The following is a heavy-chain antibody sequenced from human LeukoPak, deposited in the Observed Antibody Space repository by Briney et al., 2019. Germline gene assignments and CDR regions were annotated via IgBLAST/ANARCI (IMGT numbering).Heavy chain of an antibody. Sequence: GGSLRLSCAASGFTFSSYSINWVRQAPGKGLEWVSSISSSSSYIYYADSVKGRFTISRDNAKNSLYLQMNSLRAEDTAVYYCAREGAIAAAGENWFDPWGQGTLVTVSS. V-gene: IGHV3-21*01. CDR3: AREGAIAAAGENWFDP. CDR1: GFTFSSYS. D-gene: IGHD6-13*01. CDR2: ISSSSSYI. J-gene: IGHJ5*02.